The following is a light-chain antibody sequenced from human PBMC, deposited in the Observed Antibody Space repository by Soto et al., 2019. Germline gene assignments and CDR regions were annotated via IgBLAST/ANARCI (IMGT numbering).Light chain of an antibody. CDR2: SAS. CDR1: QSVSKSY. J-gene: IGKJ2*01. CDR3: QHYGSSPGYT. V-gene: IGKV3-20*01. Sequence: DIVLSQSPGTLSLSPGERATLSCRTSQSVSKSYLAWFQQRPGQAPRLLIYSASTRATGIPDRFSSSGSGTAFTLTISRLEPEDFAVYYCQHYGSSPGYTFGQGTKLEIK.